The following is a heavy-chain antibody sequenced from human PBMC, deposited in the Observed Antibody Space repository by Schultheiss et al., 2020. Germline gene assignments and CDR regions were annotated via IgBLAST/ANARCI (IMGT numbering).Heavy chain of an antibody. Sequence: SETLSLTCTVSGGSISSYYWSWIRQPPGKGLEWIGYIYYSGSTNYNPSLKSRVTISVDTSKNQFSLKLSSVTAADTAVYYCARGEGSSVTNWFDPWGQGTRVTVSS. V-gene: IGHV4-59*01. D-gene: IGHD6-6*01. J-gene: IGHJ5*02. CDR2: IYYSGST. CDR3: ARGEGSSVTNWFDP. CDR1: GGSISSYY.